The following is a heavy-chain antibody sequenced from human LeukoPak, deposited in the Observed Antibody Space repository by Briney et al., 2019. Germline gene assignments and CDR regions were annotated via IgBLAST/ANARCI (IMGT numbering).Heavy chain of an antibody. CDR2: ISTDSTYT. Sequence: PGGSLRLSCAASGFTFSSYPMSWVRQAPEKGLEWVSIISTDSTYTFYAHSVKGRFTISRDNSKDTLYLQMSSLRVEDTAVYFCAKGEGYCGGGTCYRYFDSWGQGTLVTVSS. CDR3: AKGEGYCGGGTCYRYFDS. V-gene: IGHV3-23*01. CDR1: GFTFSSYP. J-gene: IGHJ4*02. D-gene: IGHD2-15*01.